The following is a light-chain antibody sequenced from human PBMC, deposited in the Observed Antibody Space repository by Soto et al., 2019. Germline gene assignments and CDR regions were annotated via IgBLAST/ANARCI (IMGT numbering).Light chain of an antibody. CDR3: QSYDSSLSGYV. V-gene: IGLV1-40*01. CDR1: SSNIGAGYD. Sequence: QSVLTQPPSVSGAPGQRVTISCTGSSSNIGAGYDVHWYQQLPGTAPKLLIYGNSNRPSGVPDRFSGSKSGTSASLAITGLQAEDEADYECQSYDSSLSGYVFGTGTKVTVL. CDR2: GNS. J-gene: IGLJ1*01.